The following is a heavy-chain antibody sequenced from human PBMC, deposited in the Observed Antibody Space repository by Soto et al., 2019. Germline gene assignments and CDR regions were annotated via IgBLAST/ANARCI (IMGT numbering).Heavy chain of an antibody. CDR2: ISGSGSST. CDR3: AKANGDLRGLNYYFDY. Sequence: GGSLRLSCAVSEFTFSSYAMNWVRRAPGRGLDWVSAISGSGSSTYYADSVKGRFTISRDNSKNTLYLQMNTLRAEDTAVYYCAKANGDLRGLNYYFDYWGQGALVTVSS. D-gene: IGHD2-8*01. J-gene: IGHJ4*02. V-gene: IGHV3-23*01. CDR1: EFTFSSYA.